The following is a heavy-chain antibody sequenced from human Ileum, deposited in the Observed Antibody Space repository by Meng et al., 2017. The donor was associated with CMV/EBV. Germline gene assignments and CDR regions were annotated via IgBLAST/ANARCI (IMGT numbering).Heavy chain of an antibody. CDR3: ARGLGGSYYGDY. Sequence: GSLRLSCAVYGGSFSGYYWSWIRQPPGKGLEWIGEINHSGSTNYNPSLKSRVTISVDTSKNQFSLKLSSVTAADTAVYYCARGLGGSYYGDYWGQGTLVTVSS. CDR1: GGSFSGYY. CDR2: INHSGST. V-gene: IGHV4-34*01. D-gene: IGHD1-26*01. J-gene: IGHJ4*02.